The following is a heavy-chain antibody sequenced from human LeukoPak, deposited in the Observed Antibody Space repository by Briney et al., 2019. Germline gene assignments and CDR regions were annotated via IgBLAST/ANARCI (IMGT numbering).Heavy chain of an antibody. Sequence: SPTLSLTCTVSGVSVTVSSYYWSWIRQHPGKGREWIGYISYSGRTRYHPCLRSRVAISLDTSKNQFSLQLSSVTAADTAMYFCARDYYDTTGYYSLASWGRGSLVTVSS. J-gene: IGHJ4*02. D-gene: IGHD3-22*01. CDR3: ARDYYDTTGYYSLAS. V-gene: IGHV4-31*03. CDR1: GVSVTVSSYY. CDR2: ISYSGRT.